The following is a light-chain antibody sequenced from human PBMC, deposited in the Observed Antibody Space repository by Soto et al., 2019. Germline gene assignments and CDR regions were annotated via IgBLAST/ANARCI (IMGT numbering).Light chain of an antibody. V-gene: IGKV3-11*01. CDR3: QQRSNWPPVT. CDR1: QSINRH. J-gene: IGKJ4*01. Sequence: EIVLTQSPATLSLSPGERATLSCRASQSINRHLAWYRQKPGQAPRLLIYDVSNRATGIPARFSGSGSGTDFTLTISSLEPEDFGVYYCQQRSNWPPVTFGGGTKVDIK. CDR2: DVS.